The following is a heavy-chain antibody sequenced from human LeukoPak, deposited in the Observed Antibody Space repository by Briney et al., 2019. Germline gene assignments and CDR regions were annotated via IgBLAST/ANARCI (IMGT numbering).Heavy chain of an antibody. J-gene: IGHJ4*02. Sequence: PGGSLRLSCAASGFTFTTYAMSWIRQAPGTGLEWVSAISGSGSNTYYADSVKGRFTISRDNSKNTLYLQMNSLRAEDTAVYYCARRGDGGRSFDYWGQGTLVTVSS. D-gene: IGHD4-23*01. CDR1: GFTFTTYA. V-gene: IGHV3-23*01. CDR2: ISGSGSNT. CDR3: ARRGDGGRSFDY.